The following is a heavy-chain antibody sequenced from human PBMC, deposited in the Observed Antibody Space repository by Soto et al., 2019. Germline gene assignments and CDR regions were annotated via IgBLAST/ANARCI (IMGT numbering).Heavy chain of an antibody. CDR3: ARGEQYSGRIFDY. V-gene: IGHV6-1*01. J-gene: IGHJ4*02. Sequence: QVQLQQSGPGLVKPSQTLSVTCGISGDSVSSNSAAWNWLRQSPSRGLEWLGRTYYRSKWYNDYAVSVKSRITTNPDASKNRFSLQLNFVTPEDTAVYFCARGEQYSGRIFDYWGQGTLVTVSS. CDR2: TYYRSKWYN. D-gene: IGHD1-26*01. CDR1: GDSVSSNSAA.